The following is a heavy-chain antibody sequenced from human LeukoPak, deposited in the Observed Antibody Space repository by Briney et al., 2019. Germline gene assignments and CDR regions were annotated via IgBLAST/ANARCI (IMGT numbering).Heavy chain of an antibody. D-gene: IGHD3-22*01. CDR1: GFTFSSYW. V-gene: IGHV3-7*01. CDR3: ARDLYRIVVVPHYFDY. CDR2: VKQDGSEK. Sequence: GGSLRLSCAASGFTFSSYWMSWVRQAPGKGLEWVANVKQDGSEKYYVDSVKGRFTISRDNAKNSLYLQMNSLRAEDTAVYYCARDLYRIVVVPHYFDYWGQGTLVIVSS. J-gene: IGHJ4*02.